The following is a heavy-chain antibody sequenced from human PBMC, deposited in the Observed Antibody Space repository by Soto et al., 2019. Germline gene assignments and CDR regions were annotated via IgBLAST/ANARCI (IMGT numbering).Heavy chain of an antibody. CDR2: INHSGST. CDR3: ACLERGYNYGPSDY. Sequence: SETLSLTCAFYGGSFIVYYWSWVRQPPGKGLEWIGEINHSGSTNYNPSLKSRVTISVDTSKNQFSLKLRSVTAADTAVYYCACLERGYNYGPSDYWGQGTLVTVSS. V-gene: IGHV4-34*01. D-gene: IGHD5-18*01. CDR1: GGSFIVYY. J-gene: IGHJ4*02.